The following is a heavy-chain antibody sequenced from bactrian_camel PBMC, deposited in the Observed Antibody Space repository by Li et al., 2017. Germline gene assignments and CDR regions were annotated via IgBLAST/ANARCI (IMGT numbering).Heavy chain of an antibody. CDR1: GDTIGRYC. D-gene: IGHD2*01. CDR2: IESDGST. Sequence: HVQLVESGGGSVQIGGSLRLSCVASGDTIGRYCMGWFRQIPDKEREAVAGIESDGSTTYKDSVKGRFAISQDNTKETLYLQMNSLKPEDTAVYYCAAAYYCGGQVRYWGQGTQVTVS. V-gene: IGHV3S55*01. J-gene: IGHJ4*01. CDR3: AAAYYCGGQVRY.